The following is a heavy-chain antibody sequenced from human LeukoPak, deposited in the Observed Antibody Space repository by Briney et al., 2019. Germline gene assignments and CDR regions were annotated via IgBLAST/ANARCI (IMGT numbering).Heavy chain of an antibody. CDR2: ISWNSGSI. Sequence: PGGSLRLSCAASGFTFDDYAMHWVRQAPGKGLEWVSGISWNSGSIGYADSVKGRFTISRDNAKNSLYLQMNSLRAEDTALYYCAKDRGVYSSSLDYWGQGTLVTVSS. CDR1: GFTFDDYA. CDR3: AKDRGVYSSSLDY. V-gene: IGHV3-9*01. J-gene: IGHJ4*02. D-gene: IGHD6-13*01.